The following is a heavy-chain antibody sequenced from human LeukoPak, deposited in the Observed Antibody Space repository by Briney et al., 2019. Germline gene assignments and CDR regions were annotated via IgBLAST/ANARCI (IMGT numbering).Heavy chain of an antibody. CDR2: IWYDGSNK. CDR3: ARTTVTGGYYYGMDV. Sequence: GGSLRLSCAASGFTFINFAVSWVRQAPGKGLEWVAGIWYDGSNKYYADSVKGRFTISRDNSKNTLYLQMNNLTAEDTTVHYCARTTVTGGYYYGMDVWGQGTTVTVSS. D-gene: IGHD4-17*01. J-gene: IGHJ6*02. CDR1: GFTFINFA. V-gene: IGHV3-33*08.